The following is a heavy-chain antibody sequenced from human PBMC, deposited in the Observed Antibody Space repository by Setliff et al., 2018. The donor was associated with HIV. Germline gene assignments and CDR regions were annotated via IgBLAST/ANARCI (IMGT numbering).Heavy chain of an antibody. Sequence: PSETLSLTCSVSGGSVNSYHGSWIRQPPGKGLEWIGYIYKSGTTNYSPSLKSRVTISVGPSKNQFSLKLTSATAADTAVYYCGRLSETAMASFDSWGQGILVTVSS. D-gene: IGHD2-21*02. CDR2: IYKSGTT. CDR1: GGSVNSYH. J-gene: IGHJ4*02. V-gene: IGHV4-59*08. CDR3: GRLSETAMASFDS.